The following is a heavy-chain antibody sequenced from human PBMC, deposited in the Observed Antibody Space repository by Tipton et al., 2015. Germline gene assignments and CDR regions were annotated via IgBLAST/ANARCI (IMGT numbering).Heavy chain of an antibody. Sequence: QLVQSGAEVKKTGASVKVSCKASGYTFSNYPLHWVRQAPGQRLEWMGWINAGNGNTKYSQKFQGRVSITRDTSASTAYMELSSLRSEDTAVYFCARGGKIIIIKKGHAKSVEWFDPWGQGALVTVSS. V-gene: IGHV1-3*01. CDR1: GYTFSNYP. CDR3: ARGGKIIIIKKGHAKSVEWFDP. J-gene: IGHJ5*02. CDR2: INAGNGNT. D-gene: IGHD3-10*01.